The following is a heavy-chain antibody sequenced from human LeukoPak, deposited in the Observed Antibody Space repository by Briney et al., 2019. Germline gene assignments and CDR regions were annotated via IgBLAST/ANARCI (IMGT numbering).Heavy chain of an antibody. J-gene: IGHJ5*02. Sequence: SETLSLTHVVDEGSVGGHHSGSVRQPPGKRLEWIGEITYGGTTNYNPSLRSRVTMSVDTSKKQFSLKLTSVTAADTAVYYCGAGRLGSSTTCYDWFDPWGPGTHVSVSS. CDR2: ITYGGTT. CDR3: GAGRLGSSTTCYDWFDP. V-gene: IGHV4-34*01. D-gene: IGHD2-2*01. CDR1: EGSVGGHH.